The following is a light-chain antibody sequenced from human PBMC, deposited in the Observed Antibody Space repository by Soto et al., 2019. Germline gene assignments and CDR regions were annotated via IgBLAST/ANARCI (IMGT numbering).Light chain of an antibody. CDR1: QGIRSY. V-gene: IGKV1-9*01. CDR3: QHLNSYPRT. J-gene: IGKJ1*01. CDR2: AAS. Sequence: IQLTQSPSFLSASVGDRVTITCRASQGIRSYLAWYQQKPGNAPKLLIYAASTLQSGVPSRFSGSGSGTEFTLTISSLQPEDFATYYCQHLNSYPRTFGQGTKVEIK.